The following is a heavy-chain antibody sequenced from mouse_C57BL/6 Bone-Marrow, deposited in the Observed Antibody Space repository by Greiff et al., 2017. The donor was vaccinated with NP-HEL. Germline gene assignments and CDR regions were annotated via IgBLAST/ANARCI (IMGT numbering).Heavy chain of an antibody. CDR2: IYPGGGYT. V-gene: IGHV1-63*01. D-gene: IGHD1-1*01. CDR1: GYTFTNYW. Sequence: QVQLQQSGAELVRPGTSVKMSCKASGYTFTNYWLGWVKQSPGHGLEWLGVIYPGGGYTYYNEKFKGKATLTADKSSSTAYMQFSSLTSEDSAIYDCARREELPYYFDDWGQGTTLTVSS. CDR3: ARREELPYYFDD. J-gene: IGHJ2*01.